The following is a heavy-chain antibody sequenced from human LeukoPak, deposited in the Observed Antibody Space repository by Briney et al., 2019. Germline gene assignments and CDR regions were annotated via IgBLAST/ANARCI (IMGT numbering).Heavy chain of an antibody. J-gene: IGHJ4*02. D-gene: IGHD2-21*01. CDR2: ISSSSSYI. Sequence: PGGSLRLSCAASGFTFSSYSMNWVRQAPGKGLEWVSSISSSSSYIYYADSVKGRFTISRDNSKNTLYLQMNSLRAEDTAVYYCATPREGTYCGGDCYTDYWGQGTLVTVSS. CDR1: GFTFSSYS. V-gene: IGHV3-21*04. CDR3: ATPREGTYCGGDCYTDY.